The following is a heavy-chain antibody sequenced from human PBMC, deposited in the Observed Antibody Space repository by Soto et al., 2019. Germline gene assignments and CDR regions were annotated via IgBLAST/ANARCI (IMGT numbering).Heavy chain of an antibody. CDR2: IYYSGSS. CDR3: ARSSQSTVTTFGY. D-gene: IGHD4-17*01. V-gene: IGHV4-31*03. CDR1: GGSISSGGYY. Sequence: QVQLQESGPGLVKPSQTLSLTCTVSGGSISSGGYYWRWISQHPGTGLEWIGYIYYSGSSYYNPSLKTRVITSVDTYKNLFYLKLSSVTAADTAVYYCARSSQSTVTTFGYWGQGTLCTVSS. J-gene: IGHJ4*02.